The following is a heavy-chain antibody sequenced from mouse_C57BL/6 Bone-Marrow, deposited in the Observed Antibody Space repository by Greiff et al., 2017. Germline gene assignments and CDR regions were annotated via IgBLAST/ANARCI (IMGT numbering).Heavy chain of an antibody. V-gene: IGHV3-6*01. J-gene: IGHJ2*01. CDR2: ISYDGSN. CDR3: ARGLLDFAY. CDR1: GYSITSGYY. D-gene: IGHD1-2*01. Sequence: EVQLQESGPGLVKPSQSLSLTCSVTGYSITSGYYWNWIRQFPGNKLEWMGYISYDGSNNYNPSLKNRISITLDTSKNQFFLKLNSVTTEDTATYYCARGLLDFAYWGQGTTLTVSS.